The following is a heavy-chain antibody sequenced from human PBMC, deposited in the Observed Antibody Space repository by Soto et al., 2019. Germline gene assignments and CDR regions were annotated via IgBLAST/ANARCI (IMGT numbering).Heavy chain of an antibody. J-gene: IGHJ1*01. V-gene: IGHV3-23*01. Sequence: EVQLLESGGGLVQPGGSLRLSCAASGFTFSDYAMNWVRQAPGKGLEWVSSISAGGGSTYSADSVKGRFSISRDNSQNTLYLQMNSLRAEDTAMYYCAKVKELYGDYWDFQRWGQGTLVTVSS. CDR3: AKVKELYGDYWDFQR. CDR2: ISAGGGST. D-gene: IGHD4-17*01. CDR1: GFTFSDYA.